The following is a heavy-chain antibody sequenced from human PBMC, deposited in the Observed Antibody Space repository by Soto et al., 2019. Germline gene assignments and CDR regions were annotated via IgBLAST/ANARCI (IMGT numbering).Heavy chain of an antibody. V-gene: IGHV3-30*18. CDR3: AKGSGSDFWSGYYF. Sequence: QVQLVESGGGVVQPGRSLRLSCAASGFTFSSYGMHWVRQAPGKGLEWVAVISYGGRNKYYADSVKGRFTISRDNSKNTLYLQMDSLRAEDTAVYYCAKGSGSDFWSGYYFWGHGTLVTVSS. D-gene: IGHD3-3*01. J-gene: IGHJ4*01. CDR1: GFTFSSYG. CDR2: ISYGGRNK.